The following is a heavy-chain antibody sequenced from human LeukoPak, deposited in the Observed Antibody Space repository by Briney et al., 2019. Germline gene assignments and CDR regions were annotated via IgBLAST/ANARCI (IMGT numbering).Heavy chain of an antibody. Sequence: PGGSLRLSCAASGFTFSSYAMSWVRQAPGKGLEWVSAISGSGGSTYYADSVKGRFTISRDNSKNTLYLQMNSLRAEDTAVYYCAKDQDYYDSSGYYFCFDYWGQAPLVIVSS. J-gene: IGHJ4*02. CDR3: AKDQDYYDSSGYYFCFDY. CDR2: ISGSGGST. V-gene: IGHV3-23*01. CDR1: GFTFSSYA. D-gene: IGHD3-22*01.